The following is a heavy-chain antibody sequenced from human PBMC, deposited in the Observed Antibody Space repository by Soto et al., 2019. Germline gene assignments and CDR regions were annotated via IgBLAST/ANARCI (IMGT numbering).Heavy chain of an antibody. CDR3: ARRSGYGLYY. J-gene: IGHJ4*02. Sequence: TIPLTSTVSDGNSSSPVDYCSWIRQHPGKGLEWIGYIYYSGSTYYNPSLKSRVTISVDTSKNQFSLKLSSATAADTAVYYCARRSGYGLYYCGQGTLV. CDR1: DGNSSSPVDY. D-gene: IGHD5-12*01. CDR2: IYYSGST. V-gene: IGHV4-31*03.